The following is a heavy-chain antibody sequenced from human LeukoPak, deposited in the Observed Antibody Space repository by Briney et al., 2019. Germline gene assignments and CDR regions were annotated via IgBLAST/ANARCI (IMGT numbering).Heavy chain of an antibody. Sequence: ASVKGSCKAPGDTLITHFISWVRQAPGQGLEWVGRIVPVIGVATYAQSLQGRVIITADRSTNTAYMELSSLRFEDSAVYFCARHSSRGHYYDFDFWGQGSLVTVSS. D-gene: IGHD3-22*01. V-gene: IGHV1-69*02. CDR2: IVPVIGVA. CDR3: ARHSSRGHYYDFDF. J-gene: IGHJ4*02. CDR1: GDTLITHF.